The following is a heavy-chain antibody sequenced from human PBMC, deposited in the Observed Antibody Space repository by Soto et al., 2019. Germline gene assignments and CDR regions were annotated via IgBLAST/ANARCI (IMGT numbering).Heavy chain of an antibody. V-gene: IGHV3-30*18. Sequence: ESGGGGVQPGRSLRLSCAGSGFTFSNYGLHWVRQAPGKWLQWVAVISYDGSHKYYADSMKGRFTISRDNSNNMLYMQMDSLRAEDKAVYYCSKDGAPRYCSRSSCHAAGAYWGQGTLVTVSS. CDR3: SKDGAPRYCSRSSCHAAGAY. CDR2: ISYDGSHK. CDR1: GFTFSNYG. J-gene: IGHJ4*02. D-gene: IGHD2-15*01.